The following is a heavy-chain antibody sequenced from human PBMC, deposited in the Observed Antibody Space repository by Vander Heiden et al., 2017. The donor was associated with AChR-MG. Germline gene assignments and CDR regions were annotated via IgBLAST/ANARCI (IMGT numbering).Heavy chain of an antibody. V-gene: IGHV1-3*01. CDR2: NNPGNDSP. J-gene: IGHJ5*02. CDR3: ASAESSWFDL. CDR1: GHTFTSYA. Sequence: QVPLVQSGAAVTKPGASVKDSCKASGHTFTSYAMHWVGRAPGQRLDGRARNNPGNDSPKSSPKFPGRVTITRNTSASTAYMELVSLRSEDPAVHYCASAESSWFDLWGKGTPVTVSS.